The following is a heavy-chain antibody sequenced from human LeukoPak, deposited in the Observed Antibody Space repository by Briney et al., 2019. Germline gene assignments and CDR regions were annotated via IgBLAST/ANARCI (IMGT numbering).Heavy chain of an antibody. CDR2: IIPIFGTA. D-gene: IGHD3-10*01. CDR3: ARAGGPLWFGELLYYYYYMDV. V-gene: IGHV1-69*06. J-gene: IGHJ6*03. Sequence: SVKVSCKASGGTFSSYAISWVRQAPGQGLEWMGGIIPIFGTANYAQKFQGRVTITADKSTSTAYMELSSLRSEDTAVYYCARAGGPLWFGELLYYYYYMDVWGKGTTVTISS. CDR1: GGTFSSYA.